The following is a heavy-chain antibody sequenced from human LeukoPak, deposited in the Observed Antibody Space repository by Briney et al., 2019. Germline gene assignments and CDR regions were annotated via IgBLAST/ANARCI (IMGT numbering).Heavy chain of an antibody. Sequence: SETLSLTCTVPGGSISAYYWSWIRQSPGKGPEWIGNLYYSGSTDYNPSLKSRVTISVDTSKNQFSLKMSSVTAADTAVYYCARHGYYGSGNFDYWGQGTLVTVSS. CDR2: LYYSGST. V-gene: IGHV4-59*08. J-gene: IGHJ4*02. CDR3: ARHGYYGSGNFDY. D-gene: IGHD3-10*01. CDR1: GGSISAYY.